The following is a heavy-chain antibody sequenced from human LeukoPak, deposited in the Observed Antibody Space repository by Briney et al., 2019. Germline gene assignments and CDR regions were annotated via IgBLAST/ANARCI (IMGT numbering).Heavy chain of an antibody. V-gene: IGHV1-2*02. CDR2: INPNSGGT. CDR1: GYTFTGYY. CDR3: ARAGYYYDSSGAFDI. D-gene: IGHD3-22*01. J-gene: IGHJ3*02. Sequence: APVKVSCKASGYTFTGYYMHWVRQAPGQGLEWMGWINPNSGGTNYAQKFQGRVTMTRDTSISTAYMELSRLRSDDTAVYYCARAGYYYDSSGAFDIWGQGTMVTVSS.